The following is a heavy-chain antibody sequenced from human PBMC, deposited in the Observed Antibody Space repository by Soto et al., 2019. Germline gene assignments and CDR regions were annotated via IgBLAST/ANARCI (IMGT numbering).Heavy chain of an antibody. V-gene: IGHV3-48*03. Sequence: GGSLRLSCAASGFTFSSYEMNWVRQAPGKGLEWVSYISSSGSTIYYADSVKGRFTISRDNAKNSLYLQMNSLRAEDTAVYYCARSIAAAGTRPFDYWGQGTLVTVSS. CDR2: ISSSGSTI. D-gene: IGHD6-13*01. CDR1: GFTFSSYE. CDR3: ARSIAAAGTRPFDY. J-gene: IGHJ4*02.